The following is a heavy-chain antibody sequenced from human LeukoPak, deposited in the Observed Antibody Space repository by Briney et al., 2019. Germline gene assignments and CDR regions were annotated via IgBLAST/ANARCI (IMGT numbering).Heavy chain of an antibody. Sequence: PGGSLRLSYAGSGFNFSSYSMSWVRQAPGKGLEWVSYISSSGSTIYYADSVKGRFTISRDNAKNSLYLQMNSLRAEDTAVYYCARSYDYVWGSYRDYFDYWGQGTLVTVSS. CDR2: ISSSGSTI. CDR3: ARSYDYVWGSYRDYFDY. D-gene: IGHD3-16*02. CDR1: GFNFSSYS. V-gene: IGHV3-48*04. J-gene: IGHJ4*02.